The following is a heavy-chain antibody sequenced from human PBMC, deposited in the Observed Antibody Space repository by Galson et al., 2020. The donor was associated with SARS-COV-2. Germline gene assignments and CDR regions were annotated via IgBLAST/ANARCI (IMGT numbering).Heavy chain of an antibody. CDR1: GFSLSTTGMG. Sequence: GPTLVKPPQTLTLTCTFSGFSLSTTGMGVSWLRQPPGKALEWLARIDWDDDKYYSTSLKTRLTISKDTSKNQVVLTMTNMDPVDTATYYCARVRMVRGGIPFDPWGQGTLVTVSS. J-gene: IGHJ5*02. CDR3: ARVRMVRGGIPFDP. D-gene: IGHD3-10*01. CDR2: IDWDDDK. V-gene: IGHV2-70*11.